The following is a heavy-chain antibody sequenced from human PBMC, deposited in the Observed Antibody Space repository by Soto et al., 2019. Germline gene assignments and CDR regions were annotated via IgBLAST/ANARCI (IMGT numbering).Heavy chain of an antibody. CDR3: ASHHSSGWLYFDS. J-gene: IGHJ4*02. CDR1: GFSVSGND. D-gene: IGHD6-19*01. Sequence: QLQFLESGGDLVKPGGSLRLSCAASGFSVSGNDLSWIRQAPGKGLEWVSSIGSSGRAIYYADSVKGRFTISRDNAKDSLYLHMSSLRAEDTAIYYCASHHSSGWLYFDSWGQGTLVTVSS. CDR2: IGSSGRAI. V-gene: IGHV3-11*01.